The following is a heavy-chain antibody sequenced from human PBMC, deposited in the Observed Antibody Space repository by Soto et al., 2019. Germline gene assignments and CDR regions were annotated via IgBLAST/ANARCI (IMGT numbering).Heavy chain of an antibody. Sequence: SETLSLTCTVSGGSISSGGYYWSWIRQHPGKGLEWIGYIYYSGSTYYNPSLKSRVTISVDTSKNQFSLKLSSVTAADTAAYYCAREGTRTYYYGMDVWGQGTTVTVSS. CDR2: IYYSGST. J-gene: IGHJ6*02. V-gene: IGHV4-31*03. CDR1: GGSISSGGYY. CDR3: AREGTRTYYYGMDV. D-gene: IGHD1-1*01.